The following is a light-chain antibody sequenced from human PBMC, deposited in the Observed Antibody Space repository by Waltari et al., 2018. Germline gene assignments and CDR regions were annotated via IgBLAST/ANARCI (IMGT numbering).Light chain of an antibody. CDR3: QHYVRLPVT. J-gene: IGKJ1*01. CDR2: GAS. V-gene: IGKV3-20*01. CDR1: QSVGRS. Sequence: EIVLTQSPGTLSLSPGERVTISCRASQSVGRSLAWYQQKPGQAPRLLIYGASSRATGIPDRCSGSGSGTDFSLTISRLEPDDLSVYYCQHYVRLPVTFGQGTKVEI.